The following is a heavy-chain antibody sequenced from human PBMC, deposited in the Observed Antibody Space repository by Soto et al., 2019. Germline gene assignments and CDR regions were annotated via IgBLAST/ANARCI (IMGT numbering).Heavy chain of an antibody. CDR1: GYTFTSYG. CDR2: ISAYNGNT. Sequence: QVQLVQSGAEVKKPGASVKVSCKASGYTFTSYGISWVRQAPGQGHEWMGWISAYNGNTNYAQKLQGRVTMTTDTSTSTACMELRSLRSDDTAVYYCARGDVLRFFDWRDYYYYGMDVGGQGTTVTFSS. CDR3: ARGDVLRFFDWRDYYYYGMDV. D-gene: IGHD3-9*01. J-gene: IGHJ6*02. V-gene: IGHV1-18*01.